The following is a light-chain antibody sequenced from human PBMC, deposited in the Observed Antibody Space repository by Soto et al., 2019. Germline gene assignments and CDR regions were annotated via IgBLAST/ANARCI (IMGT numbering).Light chain of an antibody. CDR2: RNN. V-gene: IGLV1-44*01. Sequence: QSVLTQPPSASGTPGQRVTISCSGSSSNIGSNAVNWYQQLPGTAPKLLSYRNNQRPSGVPDRFSGSKSGTSASLAISGLQSEDEADYYCAAWDDRLNGHVLFGGGTKLTVL. CDR1: SSNIGSNA. CDR3: AAWDDRLNGHVL. J-gene: IGLJ2*01.